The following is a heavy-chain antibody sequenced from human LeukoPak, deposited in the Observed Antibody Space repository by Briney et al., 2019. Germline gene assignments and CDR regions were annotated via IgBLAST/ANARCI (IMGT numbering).Heavy chain of an antibody. CDR2: ISSSSSYT. CDR3: ARSDSSQWEPTYYFDY. J-gene: IGHJ4*02. Sequence: PGRSLRLSCAASGFTFSDYYMSWIRQAPGKGLEWVSYISSSSSYTNYADSVKGRFTISRDNAKNSLYLQMNSLRAEDTAVYYCARSDSSQWEPTYYFDYWGQGTLVTVSS. D-gene: IGHD1-26*01. CDR1: GFTFSDYY. V-gene: IGHV3-11*06.